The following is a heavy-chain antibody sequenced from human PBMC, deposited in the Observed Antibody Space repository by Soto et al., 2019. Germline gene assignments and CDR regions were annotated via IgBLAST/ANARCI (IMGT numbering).Heavy chain of an antibody. CDR3: AKDQGNTIVGASRGFAH. CDR1: GFTFITYA. D-gene: IGHD1-26*01. Sequence: PWGSLRLSCGVSGFTFITYAINCFRHSPLKWLEWLSLISGSGSGTYYADSVKGRFTISRDNSENTLYLQMNSLRAEDTAVYYCAKDQGNTIVGASRGFAHWGHGSLVTVSS. CDR2: ISGSGSGT. V-gene: IGHV3-23*01. J-gene: IGHJ4*01.